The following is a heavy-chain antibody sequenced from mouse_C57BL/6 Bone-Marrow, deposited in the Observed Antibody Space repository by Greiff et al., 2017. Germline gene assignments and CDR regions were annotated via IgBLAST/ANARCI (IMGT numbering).Heavy chain of an antibody. CDR1: GFTFSSYG. V-gene: IGHV5-6*02. J-gene: IGHJ2*01. CDR3: ARRRGTVPYLDY. CDR2: ISSGGSYT. Sequence: EVKLMESGGDLVKPGGSLKLSCAASGFTFSSYGMSWVRQTPDKRLEWVATISSGGSYTYYPDSVKGRFTISRDNAKNTLYLQMSSLKSEDTAMYYCARRRGTVPYLDYWGQGTTLTVSS. D-gene: IGHD1-1*01.